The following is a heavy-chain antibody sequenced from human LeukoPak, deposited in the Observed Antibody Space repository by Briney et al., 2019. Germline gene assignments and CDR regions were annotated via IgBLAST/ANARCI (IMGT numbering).Heavy chain of an antibody. V-gene: IGHV3-30*03. D-gene: IGHD4-17*01. J-gene: IGHJ6*02. CDR2: ISYDGSNK. Sequence: GGSLRLSCAASGFTFSSYGMHWVRQAPGKGLEWVAVISYDGSNKYYADSVKGRFTISRDNSKNTLYQQMNSLRAEDTAVYYCAPNRMTTVTTGYGMDVWGQGTTVTVSS. CDR1: GFTFSSYG. CDR3: APNRMTTVTTGYGMDV.